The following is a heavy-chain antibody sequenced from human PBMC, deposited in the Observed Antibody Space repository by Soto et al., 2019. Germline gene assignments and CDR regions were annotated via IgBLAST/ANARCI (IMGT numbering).Heavy chain of an antibody. CDR1: GGSISSGGYY. V-gene: IGHV4-31*03. CDR2: IYYSGST. J-gene: IGHJ4*02. D-gene: IGHD3-22*01. Sequence: LSLTCTVSGGSISSGGYYWSWIRQHPGKGLEWIGYIYYSGSTYYNPSLKSRVTISVDTSKNQFSLKLSSVTAADTAVYYCARDSDPYYYDSSGYSDWGQGTLVTVSS. CDR3: ARDSDPYYYDSSGYSD.